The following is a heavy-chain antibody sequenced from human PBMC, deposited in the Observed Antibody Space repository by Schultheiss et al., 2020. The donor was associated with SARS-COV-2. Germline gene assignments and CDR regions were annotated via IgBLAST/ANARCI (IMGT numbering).Heavy chain of an antibody. CDR2: ISYDGSNK. Sequence: GGSLRLSCAASGFSFISYGMHWVRQAPGKGLEWVAVISYDGSNKYYADSVKGRFTISRHNSKNTLYLQMNSLRAEDTAVYYCARGRGVVVTYYGMDVWGQGTTVTVSS. J-gene: IGHJ6*02. D-gene: IGHD2-21*02. CDR3: ARGRGVVVTYYGMDV. CDR1: GFSFISYG. V-gene: IGHV3-30*03.